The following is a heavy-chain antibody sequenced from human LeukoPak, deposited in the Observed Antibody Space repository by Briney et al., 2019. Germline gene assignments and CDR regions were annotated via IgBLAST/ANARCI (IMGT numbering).Heavy chain of an antibody. D-gene: IGHD6-19*01. CDR3: AKATYSSGWYADY. CDR1: GFTFSSYG. CDR2: ISYDGSNK. Sequence: GGSLRLSCAASGFTFSSYGMHWVRQAPGKGLEGVAVISYDGSNKYYADSAKGRFTISRDNSKNPPYLQMNSLRAEDTAVYYCAKATYSSGWYADYWGQGTLVTVSS. V-gene: IGHV3-30*18. J-gene: IGHJ4*02.